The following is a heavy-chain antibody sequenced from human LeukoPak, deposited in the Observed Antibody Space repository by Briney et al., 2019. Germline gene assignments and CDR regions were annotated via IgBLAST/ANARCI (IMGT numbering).Heavy chain of an antibody. CDR1: GGSISSGDYY. Sequence: SETLSLTCTVSGGSISSGDYYWSWIRQPPGKGLEWIGYIYYSGSAYYNPSLKSRVTISVDPSKNQFSLKLSSVTAADTAVYYCARAKGYSYGPFDYWGQGTLVTVSS. J-gene: IGHJ4*02. CDR2: IYYSGSA. V-gene: IGHV4-30-4*08. CDR3: ARAKGYSYGPFDY. D-gene: IGHD5-18*01.